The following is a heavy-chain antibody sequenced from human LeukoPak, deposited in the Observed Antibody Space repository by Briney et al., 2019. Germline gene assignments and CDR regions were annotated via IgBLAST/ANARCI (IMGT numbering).Heavy chain of an antibody. Sequence: GGTLRLSCVAPGVTISSYAMSWIRQPPGKGLEWVSTISASGVATYYAGSVRSRFTISRDNSKNLRYLQMKSLRAEETAVYLCAKDKDARSFFLDYWEQGPLVTVYS. CDR2: ISASGVAT. J-gene: IGHJ4*02. CDR1: GVTISSYA. CDR3: AKDKDARSFFLDY. V-gene: IGHV3-23*01.